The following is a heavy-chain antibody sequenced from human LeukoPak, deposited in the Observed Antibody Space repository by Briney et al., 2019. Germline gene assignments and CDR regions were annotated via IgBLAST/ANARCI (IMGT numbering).Heavy chain of an antibody. J-gene: IGHJ6*03. D-gene: IGHD3-10*01. CDR3: ARLRYYGSGSYYLYYYYMDV. V-gene: IGHV5-51*01. CDR2: IYPGDSDT. Sequence: KGGESLQISCKGSGYSFTSYWIGWVRQMPGKGLEWMGIIYPGDSDTRYSPPFQGQVTISADKSISTAYLQWSSLKASDTAMYYCARLRYYGSGSYYLYYYYMDVWGKGTTVTISS. CDR1: GYSFTSYW.